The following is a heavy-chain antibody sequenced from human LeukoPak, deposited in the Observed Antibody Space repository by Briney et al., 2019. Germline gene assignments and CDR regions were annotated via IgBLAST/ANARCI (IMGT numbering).Heavy chain of an antibody. V-gene: IGHV3-66*01. D-gene: IGHD6-13*01. CDR2: IYSGGNT. Sequence: GGSLRLSCAASGFTVSSDYMSWVRQAPGKGLEWVSIIYSGGNTYYADSVKGRFTISRDNSKNTLYLQIHSLRAEDTAVYYCSRALAAAAHTSFDCWGQGTLVTVSS. J-gene: IGHJ4*02. CDR3: SRALAAAAHTSFDC. CDR1: GFTVSSDY.